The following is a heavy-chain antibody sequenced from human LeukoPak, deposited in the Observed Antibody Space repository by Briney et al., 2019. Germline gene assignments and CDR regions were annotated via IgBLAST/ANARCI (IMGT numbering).Heavy chain of an antibody. D-gene: IGHD3-10*01. J-gene: IGHJ4*02. Sequence: PGGSLRLSCAASGFTFSSYWMSWVRQAPGKGLEWVSVIYSGGSTYYADSVKGRFTISRDNSKNTLYLQMNSLRAEDTAVYYCASSYMVRGVITLYYWGQGTLVTVSS. CDR1: GFTFSSYW. V-gene: IGHV3-53*01. CDR2: IYSGGST. CDR3: ASSYMVRGVITLYY.